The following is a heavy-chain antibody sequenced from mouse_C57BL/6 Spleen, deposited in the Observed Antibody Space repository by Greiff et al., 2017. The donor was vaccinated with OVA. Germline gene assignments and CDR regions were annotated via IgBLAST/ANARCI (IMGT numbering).Heavy chain of an antibody. CDR2: IDPSDSYT. V-gene: IGHV1-59*01. Sequence: VQLQQPGAELVRPGTSVKLSCKASGYTFTSYWMHWVKQRPGQGLEWIGVIDPSDSYTNYNQKFKGKATLTVDTSSSTAYMQLSSLTSEDSAVYYCARRRGTTVVEGAWFAYWGQGTLVTVSA. J-gene: IGHJ3*01. CDR1: GYTFTSYW. CDR3: ARRRGTTVVEGAWFAY. D-gene: IGHD1-1*01.